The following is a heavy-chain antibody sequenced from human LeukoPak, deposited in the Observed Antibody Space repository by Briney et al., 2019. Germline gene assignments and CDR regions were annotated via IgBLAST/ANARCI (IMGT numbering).Heavy chain of an antibody. J-gene: IGHJ3*02. V-gene: IGHV4-59*13. Sequence: KTSETLSLTCTVSGGSISSYYWSWIRQPPGKGLEWIGYIYYRGSTNYNPSLTSRVTISVDTSKNQFSLTLSSVTAADTAVYYCARDEYCGGDCFAGAFDIWGQGTMVTVSS. CDR1: GGSISSYY. CDR3: ARDEYCGGDCFAGAFDI. CDR2: IYYRGST. D-gene: IGHD2-21*02.